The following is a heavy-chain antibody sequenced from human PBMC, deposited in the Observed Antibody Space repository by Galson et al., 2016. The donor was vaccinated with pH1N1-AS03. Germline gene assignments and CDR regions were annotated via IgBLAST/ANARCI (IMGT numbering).Heavy chain of an antibody. Sequence: PALVKPPQTLTLTCTLSGFPHSASGVAGAWIRQPPGTALEWLELLSWDAEKRYSPPLRDKLTSTKDSSTNQVVLTMTNMDPEATSTYYCAHRHGGNCHYFGYWGPGTLVTVSS. J-gene: IGHJ4*02. CDR3: AHRHGGNCHYFGY. CDR2: LSWDAEK. D-gene: IGHD4-23*01. CDR1: GFPHSASGVA. V-gene: IGHV2-5*02.